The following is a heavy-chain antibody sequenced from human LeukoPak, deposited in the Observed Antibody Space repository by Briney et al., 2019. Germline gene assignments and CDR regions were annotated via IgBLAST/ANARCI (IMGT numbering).Heavy chain of an antibody. J-gene: IGHJ6*02. CDR2: ISYDGSNK. CDR1: GFTFSNAW. V-gene: IGHV3-30*18. D-gene: IGHD2-2*01. Sequence: AGGSLRLSCAASGFTFSNAWMSWVRQAPGKGLEWVAVISYDGSNKYYADSVKGRFTISRDNSKNTLYLQMNSLRAEDTAVYYCAKDPRYCSSTSCYSGLVPYYGMDVWGQGTTVTVSS. CDR3: AKDPRYCSSTSCYSGLVPYYGMDV.